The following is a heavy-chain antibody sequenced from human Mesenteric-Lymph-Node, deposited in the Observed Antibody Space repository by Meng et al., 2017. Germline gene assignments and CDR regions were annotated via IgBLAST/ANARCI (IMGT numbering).Heavy chain of an antibody. J-gene: IGHJ6*02. CDR2: IRSKAYGGTT. Sequence: GGSLRLSCTASGFTFGDYAMSWVRQAPGKGLEWVGFIRSKAYGGTTEYAASVKGRFTISRDDSKSIAYLQMNSLKTEDTAVYYCTRALDPYYYDSSGYSITPYYYYYGMDVWGQGTTVTVSS. CDR3: TRALDPYYYDSSGYSITPYYYYYGMDV. V-gene: IGHV3-49*04. CDR1: GFTFGDYA. D-gene: IGHD3-22*01.